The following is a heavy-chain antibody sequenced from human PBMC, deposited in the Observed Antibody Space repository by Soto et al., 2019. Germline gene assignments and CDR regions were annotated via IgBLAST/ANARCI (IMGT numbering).Heavy chain of an antibody. CDR3: AKPQSNGWYTFDN. Sequence: GGSLRLSCAASGSTFSDYAMSWVRQAPGKGLEWVSVIGGSGTGGSTYYADSVEGRFTISRDNSKNTLYLQMNSLRAEDTAVYYCAKPQSNGWYTFDNWGQGTLVTVSS. V-gene: IGHV3-23*01. D-gene: IGHD6-19*01. CDR2: IGGSGTGGST. CDR1: GSTFSDYA. J-gene: IGHJ4*02.